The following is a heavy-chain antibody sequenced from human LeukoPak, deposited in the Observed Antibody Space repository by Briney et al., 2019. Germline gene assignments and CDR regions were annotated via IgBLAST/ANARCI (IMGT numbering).Heavy chain of an antibody. CDR1: GFTVSSNY. Sequence: GGALRLSCAASGFTVSSNYMSWVRQAPGKGLEGVAVIYSGGSSYYADSVKGRFTISRDNSKNTLYLQMNSLRVEDTAVYYCARSQFRWFGETYWGQGTLVTVSS. J-gene: IGHJ4*02. V-gene: IGHV3-66*01. CDR2: IYSGGSS. D-gene: IGHD3-10*01. CDR3: ARSQFRWFGETY.